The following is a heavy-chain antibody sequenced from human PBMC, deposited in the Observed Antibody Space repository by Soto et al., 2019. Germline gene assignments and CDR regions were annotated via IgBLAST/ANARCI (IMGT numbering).Heavy chain of an antibody. CDR2: ISAYNGNT. Sequence: ASVKVSCKASGYTFTSYGISWVRQAPGQGLEWMGWISAYNGNTNYAQKLQGRVTMTTDTSTSTAYMELRSLRSDDTAVYYCARVGGSGSSLGTYYYYYYMDVWGKGTTVTVSS. D-gene: IGHD1-26*01. CDR1: GYTFTSYG. J-gene: IGHJ6*03. CDR3: ARVGGSGSSLGTYYYYYYMDV. V-gene: IGHV1-18*01.